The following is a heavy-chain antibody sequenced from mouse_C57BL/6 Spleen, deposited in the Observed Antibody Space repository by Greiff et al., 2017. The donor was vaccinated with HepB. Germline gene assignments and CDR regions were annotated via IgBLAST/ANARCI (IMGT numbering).Heavy chain of an antibody. Sequence: DVKLVESGGGLVKPGGSLKLSCAASGFTFSDYGMHWVRQAPEKGLEWVAYISSGSSTIYYADTVKGRFTISRDNAKNTLFLQMTSLRSEDTAMYYCARRMVTKGYYAMDYWGQGTSVTVSS. D-gene: IGHD2-2*01. CDR3: ARRMVTKGYYAMDY. CDR2: ISSGSSTI. J-gene: IGHJ4*01. V-gene: IGHV5-17*01. CDR1: GFTFSDYG.